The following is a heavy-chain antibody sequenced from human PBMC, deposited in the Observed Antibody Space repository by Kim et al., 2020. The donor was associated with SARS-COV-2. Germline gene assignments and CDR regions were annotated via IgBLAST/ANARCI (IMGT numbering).Heavy chain of an antibody. J-gene: IGHJ4*02. V-gene: IGHV3-23*01. CDR1: GFTLNSYA. D-gene: IGHD4-17*01. Sequence: GGSLRLSCVASGFTLNSYAMHWVRQAPGKGLEWVSVIRGNGGGTYYADSVKGRFSISRDSSKNSLYLQMNSLRAEDTAVYYCAKISRFDYGVDFHSWGQGSLVTVST. CDR2: IRGNGGGT. CDR3: AKISRFDYGVDFHS.